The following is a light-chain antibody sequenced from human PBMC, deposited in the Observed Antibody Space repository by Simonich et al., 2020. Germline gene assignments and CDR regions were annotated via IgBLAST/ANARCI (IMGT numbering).Light chain of an antibody. CDR3: QSYDSSNSWV. Sequence: NFMLTQPHSVSESPGKTVTISCTRSSGSIASNYVQWYQQRPGSAPTTVIYEDNHRPSVVPDRFSGSIDSSSNSASLTISGLKTEDEADYYCQSYDSSNSWVFGGGTKLTVL. CDR2: EDN. J-gene: IGLJ3*02. CDR1: SGSIASNY. V-gene: IGLV6-57*03.